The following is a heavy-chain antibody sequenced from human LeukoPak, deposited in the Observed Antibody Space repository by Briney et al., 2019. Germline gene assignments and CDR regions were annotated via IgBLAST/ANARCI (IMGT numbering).Heavy chain of an antibody. CDR3: ARRYCTDGVCYLVS. CDR2: IYFTGST. Sequence: SETLSLTCTVSGGSISSYYWSWIRQPPGKGLEWIGYIYFTGSTNYNPSLKSRVTMSVDTSNNQFSLKLSSVTAADTAVYYCARRYCTDGVCYLVSWGQGTLVTISS. D-gene: IGHD2-8*01. CDR1: GGSISSYY. J-gene: IGHJ5*02. V-gene: IGHV4-59*12.